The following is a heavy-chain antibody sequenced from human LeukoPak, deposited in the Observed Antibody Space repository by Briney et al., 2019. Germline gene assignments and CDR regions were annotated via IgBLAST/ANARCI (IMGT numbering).Heavy chain of an antibody. CDR1: GFTFISYS. J-gene: IGHJ4*02. CDR3: ARDPEGGSYYPDY. V-gene: IGHV3-21*01. D-gene: IGHD1-26*01. CDR2: ISSSSYI. Sequence: GGSLRFSCAASGFTFISYSMNWVRQAPGKGLEWVSSISSSSYIYYADSVKGRFTISRDNAKNSLYLQMNSLRAEVTAVYYCARDPEGGSYYPDYWGQGTLVTVSS.